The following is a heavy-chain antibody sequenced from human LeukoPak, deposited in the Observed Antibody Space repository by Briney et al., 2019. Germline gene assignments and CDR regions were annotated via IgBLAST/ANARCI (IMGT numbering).Heavy chain of an antibody. J-gene: IGHJ5*02. CDR2: IIPILGIA. CDR3: ARTYSSGIYNWFDP. Sequence: ASVKVSCKASGGTFSSYAISWVRQAPGQGLEWRGRIIPILGIANYAQKFQGRVTITADKSTSTAYMELSSLRSDDTAVYYCARTYSSGIYNWFDPWGQGTLVTVSS. D-gene: IGHD3-22*01. V-gene: IGHV1-69*04. CDR1: GGTFSSYA.